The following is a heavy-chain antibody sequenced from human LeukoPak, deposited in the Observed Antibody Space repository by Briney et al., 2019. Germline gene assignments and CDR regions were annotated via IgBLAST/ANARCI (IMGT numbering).Heavy chain of an antibody. D-gene: IGHD6-19*01. V-gene: IGHV3-74*01. Sequence: GGSLRHSCAASGFTFSKYWMLWVRQAPGKGLKSVSRINTDGTVTTYADSVKGRFTVSRDNADNTMFLQMNSVRDEDTAVYDCATTQWLAPPPDSWGQGTPVTVPS. CDR3: ATTQWLAPPPDS. J-gene: IGHJ4*02. CDR1: GFTFSKYW. CDR2: INTDGTVT.